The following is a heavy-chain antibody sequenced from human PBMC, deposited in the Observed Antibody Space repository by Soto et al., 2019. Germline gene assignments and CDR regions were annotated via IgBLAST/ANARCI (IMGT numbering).Heavy chain of an antibody. Sequence: PGGSLRLSCAASGVTFDDYAMHWVRQAPGKGLEWVSGISWNSGSIGYADSVKGRFIISRDNAKNSLYLQMNSLRTEDTALYYCAKDRGTYGGKLTFDYWGQGTLVTVSS. V-gene: IGHV3-9*01. D-gene: IGHD2-21*01. J-gene: IGHJ4*02. CDR3: AKDRGTYGGKLTFDY. CDR1: GVTFDDYA. CDR2: ISWNSGSI.